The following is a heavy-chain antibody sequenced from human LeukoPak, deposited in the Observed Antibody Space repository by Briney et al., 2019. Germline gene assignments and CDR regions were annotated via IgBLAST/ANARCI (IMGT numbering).Heavy chain of an antibody. CDR1: GFTFSSYA. V-gene: IGHV3-23*01. CDR2: ISGRCSST. J-gene: IGHJ4*02. CDR3: AKGDRDRYCSSTSCYLFDY. D-gene: IGHD2-2*01. Sequence: GRSLRLSCAASGFTFSSYAMSCVRHAPGKGLEGVSAISGRCSSTYYEDSVQGQFTISRNNSKNTLYLQMNSMRAEDTAVYYCAKGDRDRYCSSTSCYLFDYWGQGTLVTVSS.